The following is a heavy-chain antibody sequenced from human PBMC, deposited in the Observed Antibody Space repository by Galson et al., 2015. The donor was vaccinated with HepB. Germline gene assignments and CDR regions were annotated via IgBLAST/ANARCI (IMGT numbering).Heavy chain of an antibody. D-gene: IGHD2-21*02. Sequence: SLRLSCAASGFTFSSYSMNWVRQAPGKGLEWVSSISSSSSYIYYADSVKGRFTISRDNAKNSLYLQMNSLRAEDTAVYYCARSAYCGGDCPLPVYFDLWGRGTLVTVSS. CDR1: GFTFSSYS. CDR3: ARSAYCGGDCPLPVYFDL. J-gene: IGHJ2*01. CDR2: ISSSSSYI. V-gene: IGHV3-21*01.